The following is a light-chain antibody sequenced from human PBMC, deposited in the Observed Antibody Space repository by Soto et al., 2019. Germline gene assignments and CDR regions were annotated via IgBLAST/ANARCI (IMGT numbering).Light chain of an antibody. CDR1: SIQRKS. J-gene: IGLJ2*01. CDR2: DDR. V-gene: IGLV3-21*02. Sequence: SYELTQAASVSVAPGQTAKISCGGNSIQRKSVHWYQQRPGQAPVLVVYDDRARPSGIPERFSGSNSGNTATLTISRLEAGDEAVYYCQVWDDDTDHVVFGGGTKVTVL. CDR3: QVWDDDTDHVV.